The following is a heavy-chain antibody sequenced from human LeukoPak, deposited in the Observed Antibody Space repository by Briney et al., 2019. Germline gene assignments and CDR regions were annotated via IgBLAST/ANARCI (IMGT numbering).Heavy chain of an antibody. D-gene: IGHD2-2*01. CDR3: ARGRRELKYAPDY. CDR2: IYYTAGA. CDR1: GASMRSETHY. V-gene: IGHV4-31*03. Sequence: SQTLSLTCNVSGASMRSETHYWSWLRQHTGKGPEWIAYIYYTAGAYYNPSLESRVSISLDASEDQFSLKLSSVTAADTAVYYCARGRRELKYAPDYWGQGTLVTVSS. J-gene: IGHJ4*02.